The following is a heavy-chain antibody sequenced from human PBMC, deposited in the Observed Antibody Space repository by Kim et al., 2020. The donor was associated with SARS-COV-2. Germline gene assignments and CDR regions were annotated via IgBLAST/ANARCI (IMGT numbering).Heavy chain of an antibody. D-gene: IGHD2-15*01. Sequence: WADDKRYSPSLKSRLTITKDTSKNQVVLTMTNMDPVDTATYYCAHNGGDYWGQGTLVTVSS. CDR3: AHNGGDY. CDR2: WADDK. V-gene: IGHV2-5*02. J-gene: IGHJ4*02.